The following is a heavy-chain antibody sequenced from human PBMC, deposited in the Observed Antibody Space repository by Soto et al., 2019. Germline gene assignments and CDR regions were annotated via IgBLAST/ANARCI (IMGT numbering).Heavy chain of an antibody. V-gene: IGHV3-30-3*01. D-gene: IGHD2-15*01. CDR3: ARDISVAAQYYYFDY. CDR1: GFTFSSYA. CDR2: ISYDGSNK. Sequence: QVQLVESGGGVVQPGRSLRLSCAASGFTFSSYAMHWVRQAPGKGLEWVAVISYDGSNKYYADSVKGRFTISRDNSKNTLYLQMNSLRAEDTAVYYCARDISVAAQYYYFDYWGQGTLVTVSS. J-gene: IGHJ4*02.